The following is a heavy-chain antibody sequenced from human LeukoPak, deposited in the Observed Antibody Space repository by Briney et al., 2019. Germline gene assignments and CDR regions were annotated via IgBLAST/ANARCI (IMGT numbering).Heavy chain of an antibody. CDR3: ARGESSGWYRSSYYYGMDV. CDR2: IYYSGST. J-gene: IGHJ6*02. CDR1: GGSISSYY. Sequence: SETLSLTCTVSGGSISSYYWSWIRQPPGKGLEWIGHIYYSGSTNYNPSLKSRVTISVDTSKNQFSLKLSSVTAADTAVYYCARGESSGWYRSSYYYGMDVWGQGTTVTVSS. V-gene: IGHV4-59*01. D-gene: IGHD6-19*01.